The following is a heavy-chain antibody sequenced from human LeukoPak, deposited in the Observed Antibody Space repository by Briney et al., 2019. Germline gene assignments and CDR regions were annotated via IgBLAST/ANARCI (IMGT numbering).Heavy chain of an antibody. CDR3: AREEDYYGMDV. V-gene: IGHV3-7*01. Sequence: GGSLRLSCAASEFTFSNYWMGWVRQAPGKGLEWVANIKQDGSEKYYVDSVKGRFTISRDNAKNSLYLQMNSLRDEDTAVYYCAREEDYYGMDVWGQGTTVTVSS. J-gene: IGHJ6*02. CDR2: IKQDGSEK. CDR1: EFTFSNYW.